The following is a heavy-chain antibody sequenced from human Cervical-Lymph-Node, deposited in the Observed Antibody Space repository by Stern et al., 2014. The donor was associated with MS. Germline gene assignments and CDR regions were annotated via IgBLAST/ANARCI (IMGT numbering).Heavy chain of an antibody. CDR2: INTNTGSP. CDR3: ARGSHCSSTSCYSSWFDP. CDR1: GYTFTRYA. V-gene: IGHV7-4-1*02. D-gene: IGHD2-2*01. Sequence: QVQLGQSGSELKKPGASVKVSCKASGYTFTRYAINWVRQAPGQGLEWMGWINTNTGSPTYAQGFTGRFVFSLDTSVTTAYLQISSLKAEDTAVYYCARGSHCSSTSCYSSWFDPWGQGTLVTVSS. J-gene: IGHJ5*02.